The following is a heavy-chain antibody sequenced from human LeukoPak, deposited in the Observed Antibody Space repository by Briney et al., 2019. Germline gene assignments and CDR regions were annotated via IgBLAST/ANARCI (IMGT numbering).Heavy chain of an antibody. J-gene: IGHJ4*02. V-gene: IGHV4-59*01. CDR1: GFTFSSYW. CDR3: ARSARGYSYGHIDY. D-gene: IGHD5-18*01. Sequence: GSLRLSCAASGFTFSSYWMSWIRQPPGKGLEWIGYIYYSGSTNYNPSLKSRVTISVDTSKNQFSLKLSSVTAADTAVYYCARSARGYSYGHIDYWGQGTLVTVSS. CDR2: IYYSGST.